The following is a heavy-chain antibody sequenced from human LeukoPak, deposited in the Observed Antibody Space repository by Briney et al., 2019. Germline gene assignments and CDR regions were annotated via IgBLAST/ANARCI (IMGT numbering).Heavy chain of an antibody. J-gene: IGHJ1*01. V-gene: IGHV3-23*01. Sequence: GGSLRLSCAASGFTFSSYAMSWVRQAPGKGLEWVSAISGSGGSTYYADSVKGRFTISRDNSKNTLYLQMNSLRAEDTAVYYCAKDGARSSSWLEPEYFQHWGQGTLATVSS. CDR1: GFTFSSYA. CDR2: ISGSGGST. D-gene: IGHD6-13*01. CDR3: AKDGARSSSWLEPEYFQH.